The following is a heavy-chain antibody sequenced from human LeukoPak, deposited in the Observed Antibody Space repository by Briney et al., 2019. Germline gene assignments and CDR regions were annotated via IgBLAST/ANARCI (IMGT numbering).Heavy chain of an antibody. V-gene: IGHV1-2*02. CDR1: GYTFTGYY. CDR2: INPNSGGT. D-gene: IGHD3-22*01. CDR3: ARGCYYDSSGSAGFQH. Sequence: GASVKVSCRASGYTFTGYYMHWVRQAPGQGLEGMGWINPNSGGTNYAQKFQGRVTMTRDTSISTAYMELSRLRSDDTAVYYCARGCYYDSSGSAGFQHWGQGTLVTVSS. J-gene: IGHJ1*01.